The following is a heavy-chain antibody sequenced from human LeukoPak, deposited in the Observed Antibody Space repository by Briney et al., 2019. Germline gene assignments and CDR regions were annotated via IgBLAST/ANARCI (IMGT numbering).Heavy chain of an antibody. CDR1: GGSFSGYY. J-gene: IGHJ4*02. CDR2: INHSGST. D-gene: IGHD6-13*01. CDR3: VRGEAAFDY. Sequence: SETLSLTCAVYGGSFSGYYWSWIRQPPGKGLEWIGEINHSGSTNYNPSLKSRVTISVDTSKNQFSLKLSSVTAADTAVYYCVRGEAAFDYWGQGTLVTVSS. V-gene: IGHV4-34*01.